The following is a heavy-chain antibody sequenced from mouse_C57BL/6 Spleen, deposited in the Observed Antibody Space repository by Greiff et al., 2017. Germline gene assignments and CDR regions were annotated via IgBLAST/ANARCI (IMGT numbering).Heavy chain of an antibody. V-gene: IGHV5-16*01. Sequence: EVQLVESEGGLVQPGSSMKLSCTASGFTFSDDYMAWVRQVPEKGLEWVANINYDGSSTYYLASLQGRFIISRDNAKNILYLQMSSLKSEDTATSYCASEEYANERYFGVWGTGTTVTVSS. J-gene: IGHJ1*03. D-gene: IGHD2-10*02. CDR1: GFTFSDDY. CDR3: ASEEYANERYFGV. CDR2: INYDGSST.